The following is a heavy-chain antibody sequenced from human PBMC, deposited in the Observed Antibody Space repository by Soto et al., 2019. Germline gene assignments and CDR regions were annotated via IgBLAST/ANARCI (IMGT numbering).Heavy chain of an antibody. CDR1: GDTFTSYY. CDR3: AREYCSGGGCYGIDY. V-gene: IGHV1-46*01. CDR2: INPSGDT. D-gene: IGHD2-15*01. Sequence: ASVKVSCKASGDTFTSYYMHWVRQAPGQGLEWMGIINPSGDTSYAQKFQGRVTMTRDTSTSTVYMELSSLRSEDTAVYYCAREYCSGGGCYGIDYWGQGTLVTVS. J-gene: IGHJ4*02.